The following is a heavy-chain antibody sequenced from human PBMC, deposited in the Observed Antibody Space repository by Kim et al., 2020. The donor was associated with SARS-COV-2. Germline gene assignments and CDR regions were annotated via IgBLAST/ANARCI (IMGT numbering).Heavy chain of an antibody. CDR1: GGTFSSYA. V-gene: IGHV1-69*13. D-gene: IGHD7-27*01. CDR2: IIPIFGTA. J-gene: IGHJ6*02. CDR3: ARGRWNNWGPYYYYYGMDV. Sequence: SVKVSCKASGGTFSSYAISWVRQAPGQGLEWMGGIIPIFGTANYAQKFQGRVTITADESTSTAYMELSSLRSEDTAVYYCARGRWNNWGPYYYYYGMDVWGQGTTVTVSS.